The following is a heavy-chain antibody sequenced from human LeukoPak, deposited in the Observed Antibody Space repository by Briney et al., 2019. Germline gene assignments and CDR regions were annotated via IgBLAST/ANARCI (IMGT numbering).Heavy chain of an antibody. CDR2: ISSSGSTI. V-gene: IGHV3-48*03. D-gene: IGHD1-1*01. J-gene: IGHJ6*04. CDR3: AREGTTGTTHYYYGMDV. CDR1: GFTFSSYE. Sequence: GGSLRLSCAASGFTFSSYEMNWVRQAPGKRLEWVSYISSSGSTIYYADSVKGRFTISRDNAKNSLYLQMNSLRAEDTAVYYCAREGTTGTTHYYYGMDVWGKGTTVTVSS.